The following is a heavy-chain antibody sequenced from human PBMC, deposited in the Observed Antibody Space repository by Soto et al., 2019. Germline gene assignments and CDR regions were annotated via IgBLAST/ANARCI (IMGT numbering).Heavy chain of an antibody. Sequence: QVQLVQSGAEVKKPGASVKVSCKASGYTFTSYGFSWVRQAPGQGLEWMGWISAYNGNTNYAQKLQGRVTMTTDTSTSTAYMELRSLSSDDTAVYYCAREGSRPYYYYGMDVWGQGTTVTVSS. D-gene: IGHD1-26*01. CDR3: AREGSRPYYYYGMDV. V-gene: IGHV1-18*01. J-gene: IGHJ6*02. CDR2: ISAYNGNT. CDR1: GYTFTSYG.